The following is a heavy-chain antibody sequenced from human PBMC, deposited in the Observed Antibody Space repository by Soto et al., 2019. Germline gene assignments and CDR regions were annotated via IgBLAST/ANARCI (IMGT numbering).Heavy chain of an antibody. CDR3: ASITIFGVVSY. CDR1: GGSISSGGYY. Sequence: SETLSLTCTVSGGSISSGGYYWSWIRQHPGKGLEWIGYIYYSGSTYYNPSLKSLVTISVDTSKNQFSLKLSSVTAADAAVYYCASITIFGVVSYWGQGTLVTVSS. D-gene: IGHD3-3*01. J-gene: IGHJ4*02. V-gene: IGHV4-31*01. CDR2: IYYSGST.